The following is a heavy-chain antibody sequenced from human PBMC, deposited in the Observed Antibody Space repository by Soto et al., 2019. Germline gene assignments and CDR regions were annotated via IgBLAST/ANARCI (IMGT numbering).Heavy chain of an antibody. D-gene: IGHD6-13*01. CDR3: ALGSWSGETFDI. CDR1: GGTFNVYT. V-gene: IGHV1-69*02. J-gene: IGHJ3*02. Sequence: QVQLVQSGAEVKKPGSSVKVSCKASGGTFNVYTIIWVRQAPGQGLEWMGRIIPMLAITNYAQRFQGRVTLXAXXATTTAYMELSSLTSEDTAVYYCALGSWSGETFDIWGQGTLVTVSS. CDR2: IIPMLAIT.